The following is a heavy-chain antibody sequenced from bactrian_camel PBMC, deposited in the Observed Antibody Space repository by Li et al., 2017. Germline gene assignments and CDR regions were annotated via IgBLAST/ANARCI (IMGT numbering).Heavy chain of an antibody. J-gene: IGHJ6*01. CDR2: LRRNSGVS. CDR1: GYTTNPNQYDYC. Sequence: HVQLVESGGDSVQAGGSLKLSCASSGYTTNPNQYDYCMAWFRQVPGREREGVASLRRNSGVSAYADSVKGRFTISRDDANNALYLQMSSLKPEDSAMYYCATDGGLVELVSCTSVDFEFGYWGQGTQVTVS. D-gene: IGHD7*01. V-gene: IGHV3S63*01. CDR3: ATDGGLVELVSCTSVDFEFGY.